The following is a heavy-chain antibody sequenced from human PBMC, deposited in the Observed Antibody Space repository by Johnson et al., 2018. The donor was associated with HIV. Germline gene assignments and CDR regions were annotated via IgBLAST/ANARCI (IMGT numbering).Heavy chain of an antibody. Sequence: VQLVESGGGVVRPGGSLRLSCAASGFTFDDYGMSWVRQAPGKGLEWVSGINWNGGSTGYADSVKGRFTISRDNSKNTLFLQMKSLRAEDTAVYYCAKESKWESRTPHAFDFWGQGTVVTVSS. V-gene: IGHV3-20*04. CDR1: GFTFDDYG. CDR3: AKESKWESRTPHAFDF. J-gene: IGHJ3*01. D-gene: IGHD1-26*01. CDR2: INWNGGST.